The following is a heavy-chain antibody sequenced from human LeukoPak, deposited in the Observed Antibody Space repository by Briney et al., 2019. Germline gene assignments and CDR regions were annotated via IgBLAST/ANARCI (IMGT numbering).Heavy chain of an antibody. J-gene: IGHJ3*02. CDR2: IYPDDSDT. V-gene: IGHV5-51*01. Sequence: GESLKISCQGSANTFSNYWIGWVRQMPGKGLEWMGVIYPDDSDTRYSSSFERHVTISADKSVNTAYLQWTSLKATDTAMYYCATREMITHDGFDIWGQGTMVIVS. CDR1: ANTFSNYW. CDR3: ATREMITHDGFDI. D-gene: IGHD1-14*01.